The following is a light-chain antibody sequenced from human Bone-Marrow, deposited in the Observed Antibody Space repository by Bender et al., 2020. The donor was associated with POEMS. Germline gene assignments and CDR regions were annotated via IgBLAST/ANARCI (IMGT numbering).Light chain of an antibody. Sequence: SYVLTQAPSVSVAPGQTARITCGGNNIGSKSVHWYQQRPGQAPVLVVYDDSDRPSGIPERFSGSSSGTTATLTISGVQAEDEADYYCQSADSSGPWVFGGGTKLTVL. CDR2: DDS. CDR1: NIGSKS. CDR3: QSADSSGPWV. V-gene: IGLV3-21*02. J-gene: IGLJ3*02.